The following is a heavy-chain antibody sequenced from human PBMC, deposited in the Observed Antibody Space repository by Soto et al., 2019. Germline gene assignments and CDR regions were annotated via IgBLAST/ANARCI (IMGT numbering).Heavy chain of an antibody. CDR1: GGSISSSNW. CDR2: MYYSGSS. CDR3: ARTRVLGSCSSASCHVTDFDY. Sequence: PSETLSLTCAVSGGSISSSNWWSWVRQPPGKGLEWIGKMYYSGSSYYNPSLKSRVTISVDTSKNQFFLKLSSVTAADTAVYYCARTRVLGSCSSASCHVTDFDYWGQGTLVTVSS. J-gene: IGHJ4*02. V-gene: IGHV4-4*02. D-gene: IGHD2-2*01.